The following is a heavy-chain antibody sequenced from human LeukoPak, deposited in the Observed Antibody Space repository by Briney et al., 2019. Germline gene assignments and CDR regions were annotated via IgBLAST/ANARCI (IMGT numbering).Heavy chain of an antibody. CDR3: ARAWSGHPIYYYYMDV. Sequence: PSETLSLTCAVYGGSFRGYYWSWIRQPPGKGVEWIGEINHSGRTNYNPSLKSRVTISVDTSKNQLSLKLSSVTAADTAVYYCARAWSGHPIYYYYMDVWGKGTTVTVSS. CDR2: INHSGRT. D-gene: IGHD3-3*01. J-gene: IGHJ6*03. CDR1: GGSFRGYY. V-gene: IGHV4-34*01.